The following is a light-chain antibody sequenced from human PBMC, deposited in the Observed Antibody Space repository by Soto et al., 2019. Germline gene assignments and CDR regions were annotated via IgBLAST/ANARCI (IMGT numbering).Light chain of an antibody. CDR3: QQYGSSPQT. CDR1: QSVSRSY. V-gene: IGKV3-20*01. J-gene: IGKJ1*01. CDR2: GAS. Sequence: EIVLTLSPGTLSLSPGERATLSCRASQSVSRSYLAWYQQKPGQAPRLLIYGASSRATGIPDRFSGSGSGTDFSLTISRLEPEDFAVYYCQQYGSSPQTFGQGTKVEIK.